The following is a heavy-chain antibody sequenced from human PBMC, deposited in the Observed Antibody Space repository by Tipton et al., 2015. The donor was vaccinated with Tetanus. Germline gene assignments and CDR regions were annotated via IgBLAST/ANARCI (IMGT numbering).Heavy chain of an antibody. CDR3: ARDMMYSSSAYPPPFDH. CDR2: IWYDGNNK. D-gene: IGHD6-6*01. CDR1: GFTFNSYA. V-gene: IGHV3-33*01. J-gene: IGHJ4*02. Sequence: SLRLSCAASGFTFNSYAMHWVRHIPGKGLEWVAVIWYDGNNKYYADSVKGRFTISRDNSKNIMYLQMNSLRADDTALYYCARDMMYSSSAYPPPFDHWGQGTLVTVSS.